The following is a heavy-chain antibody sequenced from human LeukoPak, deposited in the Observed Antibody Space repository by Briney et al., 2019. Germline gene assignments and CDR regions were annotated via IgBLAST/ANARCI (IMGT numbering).Heavy chain of an antibody. J-gene: IGHJ4*02. V-gene: IGHV1-24*01. D-gene: IGHD3-16*01. Sequence: NAGGSLRLSCAASGFTISSYGMHWVRQAPGKGLEWMGGFDPEDGETIYAQKFQGRVTMTEDTSTDTAYMELSSLRSEDTAVYYCAKAPMITFGGGSWRFDYWGQGTLVTVSS. CDR3: AKAPMITFGGGSWRFDY. CDR2: FDPEDGET. CDR1: GFTISSYG.